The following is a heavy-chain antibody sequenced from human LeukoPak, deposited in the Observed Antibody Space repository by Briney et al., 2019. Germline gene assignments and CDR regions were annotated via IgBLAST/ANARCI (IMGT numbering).Heavy chain of an antibody. CDR2: ISGSGGST. J-gene: IGHJ4*02. V-gene: IGHV3-23*01. D-gene: IGHD6-25*01. Sequence: GGSLRLSCAASGFTFSRYAMSWVRQAPGKGLEWVSAISGSGGSTYYADPVKGRLTISRDNSKNTLYLQMNSLSAEDTAVHYWAKEVSGCPVDYWGQGTLVTVSS. CDR1: GFTFSRYA. CDR3: AKEVSGCPVDY.